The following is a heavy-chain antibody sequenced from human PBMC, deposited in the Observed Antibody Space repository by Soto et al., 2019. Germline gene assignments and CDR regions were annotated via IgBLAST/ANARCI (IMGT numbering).Heavy chain of an antibody. CDR1: GFSVSNYY. V-gene: IGHV3-53*02. CDR2: IHAGGST. CDR3: ASLAVAEGFDP. D-gene: IGHD6-19*01. Sequence: EVQLVETGGGLIQPGGSLRLSCAASGFSVSNYYMSWVRQAPGKGLEWVSIIHAGGSTYYADSVKGRFTISRDNSKNTVYLQMNGLRDEDTAMYYCASLAVAEGFDPWGQGTLVTVSS. J-gene: IGHJ5*02.